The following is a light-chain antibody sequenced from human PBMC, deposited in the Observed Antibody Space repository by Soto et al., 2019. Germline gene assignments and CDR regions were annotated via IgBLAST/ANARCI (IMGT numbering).Light chain of an antibody. V-gene: IGLV2-11*01. CDR2: DVT. J-gene: IGLJ1*01. Sequence: QSVLTQPPSVSGSPGQSVTISCTASYGDVGTFYFVSWYQQYPGKGPKLIIYDVTERPSGVPDRFSGSKSGNTASLTISGLQAEYEADYYCCSYAGSYTDIFGSGTKVTVL. CDR3: CSYAGSYTDI. CDR1: YGDVGTFYF.